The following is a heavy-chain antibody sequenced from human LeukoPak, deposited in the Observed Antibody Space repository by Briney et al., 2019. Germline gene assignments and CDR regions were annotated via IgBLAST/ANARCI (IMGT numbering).Heavy chain of an antibody. Sequence: SETLSLTCTVSGGSVSSYYCSWIRQPPGRGLEWIGYTSYSGNTNYNPSLKSRVTMSVDTSRKQFSLRLTSVTAADTAVYYCARAPRKAWFDPWGQGTLVTVSS. D-gene: IGHD1-14*01. CDR1: GGSVSSYY. CDR3: ARAPRKAWFDP. J-gene: IGHJ5*02. CDR2: TSYSGNT. V-gene: IGHV4-59*02.